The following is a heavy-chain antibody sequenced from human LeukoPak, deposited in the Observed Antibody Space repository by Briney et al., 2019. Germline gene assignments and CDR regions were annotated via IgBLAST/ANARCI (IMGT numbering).Heavy chain of an antibody. V-gene: IGHV3-30*02. CDR2: IRYDGSNK. CDR1: GFTFSSYG. J-gene: IGHJ3*01. D-gene: IGHD1-26*01. Sequence: GGSLRLSCAASGFTFSSYGMRWVRQAPGKGLEWVAFIRYDGSNKYYADSVKGRFTISRDNAKNKLYLQMNSLRAEDTAVYYCARESPLSLVGATSNAFHLWGQGTMVTASS. CDR3: ARESPLSLVGATSNAFHL.